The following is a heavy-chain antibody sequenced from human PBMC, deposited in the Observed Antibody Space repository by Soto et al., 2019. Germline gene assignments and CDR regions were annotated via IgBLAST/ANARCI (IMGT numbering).Heavy chain of an antibody. Sequence: ASVKVSCKASGGTFSSYAISWVRQAPGQGLEWMGGIIPIFGTANYAQKFQGRVTITADESTSTAYMELSSLRSEDTAVYYCASGPRKGVYSGYKRGGGHWDYWGQGTLVTVSS. V-gene: IGHV1-69*13. CDR3: ASGPRKGVYSGYKRGGGHWDY. CDR2: IIPIFGTA. D-gene: IGHD5-12*01. CDR1: GGTFSSYA. J-gene: IGHJ4*02.